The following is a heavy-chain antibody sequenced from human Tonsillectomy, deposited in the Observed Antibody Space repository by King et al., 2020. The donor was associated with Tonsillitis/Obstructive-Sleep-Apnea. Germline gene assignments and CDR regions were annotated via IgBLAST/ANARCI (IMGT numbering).Heavy chain of an antibody. V-gene: IGHV3-21*01. CDR3: ASAYGDTPYYYGMDV. Sequence: VQLVESGGGLVKPGGSLRLSCAASGFTFNTYSMNWVRQAPGKGLEWVSSISGSSSYIYYADSVKGRFTISRDSAKNSLFLQMNSLRAEDTAVYYCASAYGDTPYYYGMDVWGQGTTVTVSS. CDR1: GFTFNTYS. J-gene: IGHJ6*02. D-gene: IGHD4-17*01. CDR2: ISGSSSYI.